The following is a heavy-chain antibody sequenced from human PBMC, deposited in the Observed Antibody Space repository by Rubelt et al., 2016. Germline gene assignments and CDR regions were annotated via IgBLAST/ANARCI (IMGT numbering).Heavy chain of an antibody. CDR1: GFTFSSYA. J-gene: IGHJ4*02. D-gene: IGHD5-18*01. CDR3: TTGRRWPHSDFDY. Sequence: LLESGGGLVQPGGSLRLSCAASGFTFSSYAMSWVRQAPGKGLEWVSAISGSGGSTYYADSVKGRFTISRDNSKNTLYLQMNSLKTEDTAVYYCTTGRRWPHSDFDYWGQGTLVTVSS. CDR2: ISGSGGST. V-gene: IGHV3-23*01.